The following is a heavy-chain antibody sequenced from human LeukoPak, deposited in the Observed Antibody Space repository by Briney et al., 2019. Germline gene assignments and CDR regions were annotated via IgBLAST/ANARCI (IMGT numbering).Heavy chain of an antibody. CDR3: AKDDAWLRFGE. D-gene: IGHD3-10*01. CDR1: GFTFGDYY. CDR2: ISPSGDIT. V-gene: IGHV3-23*01. Sequence: GGSLRLSCAASGFTFGDYYMNWVRQAPGKGLEWVSGISPSGDITYYADSVKGRFTISRDNSKNTVYLQVISLTAEDTAVYYCAKDDAWLRFGEWSQGTLVTVSS. J-gene: IGHJ4*02.